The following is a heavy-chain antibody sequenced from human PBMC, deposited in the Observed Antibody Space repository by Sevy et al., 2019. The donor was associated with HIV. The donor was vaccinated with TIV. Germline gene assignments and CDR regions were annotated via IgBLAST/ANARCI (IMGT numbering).Heavy chain of an antibody. CDR3: VRHNDHGNYVLAFDV. CDR2: ISHTGTT. D-gene: IGHD4-17*01. V-gene: IGHV4-38-2*01. J-gene: IGHJ3*01. Sequence: SETLSLTCAVSDYSITTEYYWGWIRQSPGKGLEWIGSISHTGTTYYSPSLNIRVTISIDTSKNQFSLDLTSVTAADTAVYYCVRHNDHGNYVLAFDVWGQGTMVTVSS. CDR1: DYSITTEYY.